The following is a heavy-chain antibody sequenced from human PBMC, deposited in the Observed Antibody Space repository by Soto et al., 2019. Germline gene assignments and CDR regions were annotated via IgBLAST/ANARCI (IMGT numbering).Heavy chain of an antibody. Sequence: GGSLRLSCAASGFTFSSYAMSWVRQAPGKGLEWVSAISGSGGSTYYADSVKGRFTISRDNSKNTLYLQMNSLRAEDTAVYYCAKGLYDSGGYYYYGMDVWGQGTTVTVSS. D-gene: IGHD3-22*01. CDR1: GFTFSSYA. CDR3: AKGLYDSGGYYYYGMDV. V-gene: IGHV3-23*01. CDR2: ISGSGGST. J-gene: IGHJ6*02.